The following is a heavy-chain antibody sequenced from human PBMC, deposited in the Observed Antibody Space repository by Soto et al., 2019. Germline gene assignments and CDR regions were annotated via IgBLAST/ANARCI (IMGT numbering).Heavy chain of an antibody. CDR1: GFTFSDYS. CDR3: ARRSAVTTSRSFDI. D-gene: IGHD4-17*01. V-gene: IGHV3-11*01. Sequence: QEQLVESGGGLVKPGGSLRLSCAASGFTFSDYSMSWIRQAPGKGLEWISYIRSTDSSIFYADSVKGRFTISRDNARSSLYLQMDSLRAEDTAVYYCARRSAVTTSRSFDIWGQGTMVTASS. J-gene: IGHJ3*02. CDR2: IRSTDSSI.